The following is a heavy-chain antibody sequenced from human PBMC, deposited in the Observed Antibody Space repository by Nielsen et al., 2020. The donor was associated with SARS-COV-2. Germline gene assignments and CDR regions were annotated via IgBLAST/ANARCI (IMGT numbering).Heavy chain of an antibody. D-gene: IGHD2-2*03. CDR3: AKGSWIESDAFDI. J-gene: IGHJ3*02. Sequence: GGSLRLSCAASGFTFDDYAMHWVRQAPGKGLEWVSGISWNSGSIGYADSVKGRFTISRDNAKNSLYLQMNSLRAEDTALYYCAKGSWIESDAFDIWGQGIMVTVSS. V-gene: IGHV3-9*01. CDR1: GFTFDDYA. CDR2: ISWNSGSI.